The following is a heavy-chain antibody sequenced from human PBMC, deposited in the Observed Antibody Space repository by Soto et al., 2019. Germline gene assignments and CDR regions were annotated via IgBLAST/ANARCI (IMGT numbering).Heavy chain of an antibody. J-gene: IGHJ6*04. V-gene: IGHV5-10-1*01. CDR3: ASSLPLSSYYGMAV. Sequence: GESLKISCRGSGYSFTSYWISWVRQMPGKGLEWMGRIDPSDSYTNYSPSFQGHVTISADKSISTAYLQWSSLKASDTAMYYCASSLPLSSYYGMAVWGKGTMVTVSS. D-gene: IGHD3-16*01. CDR2: IDPSDSYT. CDR1: GYSFTSYW.